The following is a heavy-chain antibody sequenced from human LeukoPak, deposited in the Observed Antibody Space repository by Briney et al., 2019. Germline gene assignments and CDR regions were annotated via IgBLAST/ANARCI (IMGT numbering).Heavy chain of an antibody. CDR3: AKNKWERSGAFDI. CDR2: MSGSGDSS. V-gene: IGHV3-23*01. CDR1: GFTFSKNA. Sequence: GGSLRLSCAASGFTFSKNAMSWVRQAPGKGLEWVSAMSGSGDSSYYADSVKGRFTISRDISKNTLYLQMNSLGVEDTAVYYCAKNKWERSGAFDIWGQGTMVTVSS. J-gene: IGHJ3*02. D-gene: IGHD1-26*01.